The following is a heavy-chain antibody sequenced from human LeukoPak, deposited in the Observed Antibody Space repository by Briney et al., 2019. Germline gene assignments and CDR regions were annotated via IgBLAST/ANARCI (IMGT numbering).Heavy chain of an antibody. V-gene: IGHV3-15*01. Sequence: PGGSLRLSCAVSGFTFSNAWMSWVRQAPGKGLEWVGRIKSKTDGGTTDYAAPVKGRFTISRDDSKNTLYLQMNSLKSEDTAVYYCTTIRGFCSGRSCLGYWGQGTLVTVSS. D-gene: IGHD2-15*01. J-gene: IGHJ4*02. CDR2: IKSKTDGGTT. CDR3: TTIRGFCSGRSCLGY. CDR1: GFTFSNAW.